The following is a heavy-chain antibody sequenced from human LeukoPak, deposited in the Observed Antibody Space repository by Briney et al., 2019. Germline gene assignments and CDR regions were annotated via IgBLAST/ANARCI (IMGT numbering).Heavy chain of an antibody. J-gene: IGHJ4*02. D-gene: IGHD2-15*01. Sequence: PETLSLTCAVYGGSFSGYYWSWIRQPPGKGLEWIGEINHSGSTNYNPSLKSRVTISVDTSKNQFSLKLSSVTAADTAVYYCARVGVVAATHAIDYWGQGTLVTVSS. CDR1: GGSFSGYY. V-gene: IGHV4-34*01. CDR2: INHSGST. CDR3: ARVGVVAATHAIDY.